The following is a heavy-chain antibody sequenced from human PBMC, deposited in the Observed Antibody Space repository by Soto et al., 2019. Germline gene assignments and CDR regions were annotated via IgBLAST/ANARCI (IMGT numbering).Heavy chain of an antibody. CDR3: ARDRSGWYDF. D-gene: IGHD6-19*01. CDR2: ISPHNGNA. J-gene: IGHJ4*02. CDR1: VYRFTSNR. Sequence: XSVKVSCKTSVYRFTSNRLSWVRRAPGQGLEWMGWISPHNGNAKYAQKFQDRVTMTADTAASTVYMELRSLRSDDSAVFYCARDRSGWYDFWGQGTLVTVSS. V-gene: IGHV1-18*01.